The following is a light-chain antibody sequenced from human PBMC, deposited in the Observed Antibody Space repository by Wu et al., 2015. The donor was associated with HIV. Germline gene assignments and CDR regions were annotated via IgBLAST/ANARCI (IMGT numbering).Light chain of an antibody. CDR2: AAS. CDR3: QQYSYWPVT. V-gene: IGKV3-15*01. CDR1: QSVSGK. J-gene: IGKJ5*01. Sequence: PGERAPXPCRASQSVSGKVAWCQQKPGQAPRLLLYAASRRATGISASFSGSGSGTEFNLTITTLQSEDFALYYCQQYSYWPVTFGQGTRLEIK.